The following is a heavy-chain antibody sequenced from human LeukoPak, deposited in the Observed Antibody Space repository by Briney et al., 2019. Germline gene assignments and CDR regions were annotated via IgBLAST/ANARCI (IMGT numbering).Heavy chain of an antibody. CDR3: ATESPLVGATPFDY. CDR1: GYTFTSYY. Sequence: ASVKVPCKASGYTFTSYYMHWVRQAPGKGLEWMGGFDPEDGETIYAQKFQGRVTMTEDTSTDTAYMELSSLRSEDTAVYYCATESPLVGATPFDYWGQGTLVTVSS. V-gene: IGHV1-24*01. CDR2: FDPEDGET. D-gene: IGHD1-26*01. J-gene: IGHJ4*02.